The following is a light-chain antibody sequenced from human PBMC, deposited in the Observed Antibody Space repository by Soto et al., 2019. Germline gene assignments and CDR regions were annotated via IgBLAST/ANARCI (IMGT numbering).Light chain of an antibody. CDR1: QDISNY. J-gene: IGKJ4*02. CDR2: DAT. CDR3: QQYDNYPPLT. Sequence: DIPMTQSPSSLSASVGDRVTITCQASQDISNYLNWYQQKPGKAPKLLIYDATNLKTGVPSRFSGSGSGTAFTITISSPQPEDIATQYGQQYDNYPPLTIGGGTKVEIK. V-gene: IGKV1-33*01.